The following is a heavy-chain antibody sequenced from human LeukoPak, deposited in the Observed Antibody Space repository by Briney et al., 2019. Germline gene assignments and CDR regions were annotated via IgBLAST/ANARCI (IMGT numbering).Heavy chain of an antibody. Sequence: ASVKVSCKASGYTFTGYFMHWVRQAPGQGLEWMGWVNPNSGVTNYAQKFQGRVTMTRDTSISTAYMELRSLRSDDTAVYYCARDHSGYSSGWYEDYFDYWGQGTLVTVSS. CDR2: VNPNSGVT. J-gene: IGHJ4*02. D-gene: IGHD6-19*01. V-gene: IGHV1-2*02. CDR3: ARDHSGYSSGWYEDYFDY. CDR1: GYTFTGYF.